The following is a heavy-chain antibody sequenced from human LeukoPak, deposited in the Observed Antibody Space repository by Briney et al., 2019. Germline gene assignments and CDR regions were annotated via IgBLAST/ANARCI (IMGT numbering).Heavy chain of an antibody. CDR1: GGSISSYY. Sequence: SETLSLTCTVSGGSISSYYWSWIRQPAGKGLEWIGRIYTSGSTNYNPSLKSRVTMSVDTSKNQFSLKPSSVTAADTAVYYCARDTPNYYDSSGYYSPDFDYWGQGTLVTVSS. J-gene: IGHJ4*02. CDR3: ARDTPNYYDSSGYYSPDFDY. V-gene: IGHV4-4*07. CDR2: IYTSGST. D-gene: IGHD3-22*01.